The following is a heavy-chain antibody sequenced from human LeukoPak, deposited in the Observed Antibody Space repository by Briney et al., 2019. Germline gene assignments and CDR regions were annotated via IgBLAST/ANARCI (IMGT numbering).Heavy chain of an antibody. Sequence: LGASVKVSCKTSGYTFSGYYMHWVRQAPGQGLEWMGWINPNSGGTYYPPKFQGRVTMTRNTSLSTAYMELNSLRSDDTAVYYCARAPAPMYSFEYLGQGTLVTVSS. CDR3: ARAPAPMYSFEY. D-gene: IGHD2-2*01. CDR1: GYTFSGYY. CDR2: INPNSGGT. J-gene: IGHJ4*02. V-gene: IGHV1-2*02.